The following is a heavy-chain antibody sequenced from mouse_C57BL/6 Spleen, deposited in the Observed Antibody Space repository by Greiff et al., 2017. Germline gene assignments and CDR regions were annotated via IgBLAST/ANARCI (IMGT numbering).Heavy chain of an antibody. CDR1: GYTFTSYW. J-gene: IGHJ1*03. D-gene: IGHD1-1*01. CDR2: LDPSDSYT. CDR3: AREYYGSSYGDFDV. Sequence: QVQLKQPGAELVKPGASVKLSCKASGYTFTSYWMQWVKQRPGQGLEWIGELDPSDSYTNYNQKFKGKATLTVATSSSTAYMQISILTSEDSAVYCCAREYYGSSYGDFDVWGTGTTVTVSS. V-gene: IGHV1-50*01.